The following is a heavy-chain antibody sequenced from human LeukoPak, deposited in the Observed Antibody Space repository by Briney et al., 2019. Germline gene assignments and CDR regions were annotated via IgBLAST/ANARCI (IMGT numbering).Heavy chain of an antibody. Sequence: GGPLRLSCAASGFTFGSSYMHWVRQATGKGPVWVSCISSDGTSTNYADSVKGRFTISRDNPKNIVYLQMNSLRAEDTAVYYCARDVGSSLHSWGQGTLVIVSS. CDR2: ISSDGTST. D-gene: IGHD2-2*01. V-gene: IGHV3-74*01. J-gene: IGHJ4*02. CDR3: ARDVGSSLHS. CDR1: GFTFGSSY.